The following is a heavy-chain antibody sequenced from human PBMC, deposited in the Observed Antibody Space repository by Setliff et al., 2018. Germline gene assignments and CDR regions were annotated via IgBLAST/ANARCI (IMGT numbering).Heavy chain of an antibody. V-gene: IGHV4-39*07. Sequence: SETLSLTCTVSGGSISSGGYYWSWIRQHPGKGLEWIGSIYYSGSTYYNPSLKSRVTISVDTSKNQFSLKLSSVTAADTALYYCAKESLAINTRWFDPWGQGILVTVSS. D-gene: IGHD3-3*02. J-gene: IGHJ5*02. CDR3: AKESLAINTRWFDP. CDR2: IYYSGST. CDR1: GGSISSGGYY.